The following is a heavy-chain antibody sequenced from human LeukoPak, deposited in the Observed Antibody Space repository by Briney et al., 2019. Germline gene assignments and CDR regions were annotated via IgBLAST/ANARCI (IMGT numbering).Heavy chain of an antibody. CDR2: ITGDGGRT. V-gene: IGHV3-64D*06. CDR1: GFTFSFYA. D-gene: IGHD4-23*01. Sequence: GGSLRLSCAASGFTFSFYAMHWVRQAPGKRPECVSAITGDGGRTYYADAVKGSFTISRDNSKNTLYLQMNGLRADDTAIYYCVKDPFYGGNPLYYFHYWGQGTLVTVSS. J-gene: IGHJ4*02. CDR3: VKDPFYGGNPLYYFHY.